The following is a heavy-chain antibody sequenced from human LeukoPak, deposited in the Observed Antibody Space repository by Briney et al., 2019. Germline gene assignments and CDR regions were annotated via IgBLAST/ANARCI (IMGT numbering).Heavy chain of an antibody. CDR1: GFTFSSYA. V-gene: IGHV3-30-3*01. CDR3: ARDSTPLRFLEWLSYYYYGMDV. D-gene: IGHD3-3*01. CDR2: ISYDGSNK. Sequence: GGSLRLSCAASGFTFSSYAMHWVRQAPGKGLEWVAVISYDGSNKYYADSVKGRFTISRDNSKNTLYLQMSSLRAEDTAVYYCARDSTPLRFLEWLSYYYYGMDVWGQGTTVTVSS. J-gene: IGHJ6*02.